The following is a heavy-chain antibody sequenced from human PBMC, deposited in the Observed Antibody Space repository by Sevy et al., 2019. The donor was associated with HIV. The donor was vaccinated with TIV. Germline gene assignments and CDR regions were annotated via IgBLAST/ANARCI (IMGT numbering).Heavy chain of an antibody. J-gene: IGHJ6*02. Sequence: GGSLRLSCVASGFTVSSNYMSWVRQAPGKGLEWVSVIYSGGSTYYADSVKGRFTISRDNSKNTLYLQMNSLRAEDTAVYYCARDLTMVRGIDHYYYYYGMDVWGQGTTVTVSS. CDR1: GFTVSSNY. D-gene: IGHD3-10*01. CDR3: ARDLTMVRGIDHYYYYYGMDV. CDR2: IYSGGST. V-gene: IGHV3-53*01.